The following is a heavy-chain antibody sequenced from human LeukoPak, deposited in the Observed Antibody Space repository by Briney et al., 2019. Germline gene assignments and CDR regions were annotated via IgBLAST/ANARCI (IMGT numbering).Heavy chain of an antibody. J-gene: IGHJ4*02. CDR1: GFTFDDYA. CDR2: ISWNSGSI. D-gene: IGHD3-9*01. V-gene: IGHV3-9*01. CDR3: AKGAQSYYDILTGYYSLDY. Sequence: GRSLRLSCAASGFTFDDYAMHWVRQAPGKGLEWVSGISWNSGSIGYADSVKGRFTISRDNAKNSLYLQMNSLRAEDTALYYCAKGAQSYYDILTGYYSLDYWGQGTLVTVSS.